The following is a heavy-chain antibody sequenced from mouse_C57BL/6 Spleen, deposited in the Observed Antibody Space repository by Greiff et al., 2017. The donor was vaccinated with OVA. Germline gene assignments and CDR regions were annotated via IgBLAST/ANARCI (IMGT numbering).Heavy chain of an antibody. D-gene: IGHD2-5*01. J-gene: IGHJ2*01. CDR1: GYSITSGYY. CDR2: ISYDGSN. Sequence: EVQLQESGPGLVKPSQSLSLTCSVTGYSITSGYYWNWIRQFPGNKLEWMGYISYDGSNNYNPSLKNRISITRDTSKNQFFLKLNSVTTEDTATYYCASNSNYYFDYWGQGTTLTVSS. CDR3: ASNSNYYFDY. V-gene: IGHV3-6*01.